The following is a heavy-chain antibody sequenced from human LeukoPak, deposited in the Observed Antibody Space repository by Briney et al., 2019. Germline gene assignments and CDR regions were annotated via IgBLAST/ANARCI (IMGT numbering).Heavy chain of an antibody. V-gene: IGHV3-23*01. CDR1: GLIFSNYA. Sequence: GGSLRLSCTASGLIFSNYAMTWVRQAPRKGLEWVSTISGDGTETFYADSVKGRFTISRDNSKNTHYLQMSSLRAEDTGIYYCAKPMGIAVALTDYWGQGTLVTVSS. CDR2: ISGDGTET. CDR3: AKPMGIAVALTDY. D-gene: IGHD6-19*01. J-gene: IGHJ4*02.